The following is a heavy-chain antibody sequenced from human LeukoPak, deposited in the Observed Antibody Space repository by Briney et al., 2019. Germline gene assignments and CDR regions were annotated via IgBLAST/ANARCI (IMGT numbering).Heavy chain of an antibody. J-gene: IGHJ4*02. CDR2: INAGNGNT. CDR1: GGTFSSYA. D-gene: IGHD1-26*01. Sequence: ASVKVSCKASGGTFSSYAISWVRQAPGQRLEWMGWINAGNGNTKYSQKFQGRVTITRDTSASTAYMELSSLRSEDTAVYYCARSAPIVGATSHFDYWGQGTLVTVSS. CDR3: ARSAPIVGATSHFDY. V-gene: IGHV1-3*01.